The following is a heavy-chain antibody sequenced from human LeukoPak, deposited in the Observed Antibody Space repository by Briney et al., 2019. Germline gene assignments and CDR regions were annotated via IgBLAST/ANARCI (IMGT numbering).Heavy chain of an antibody. CDR1: GFTFSDCS. J-gene: IGHJ5*02. CDR3: TRDAGTYNWLDP. Sequence: PGGSLKLSCAASGFTFSDCSIHWVRQASGKGLEWFGLIDKKTKNYETAYAASVRGRFTISRDDSQNTAYLQMYSLETEDTALYYCTRDAGTYNWLDPWGQGTLVTVSS. CDR2: IDKKTKNYET. V-gene: IGHV3-73*01. D-gene: IGHD1-26*01.